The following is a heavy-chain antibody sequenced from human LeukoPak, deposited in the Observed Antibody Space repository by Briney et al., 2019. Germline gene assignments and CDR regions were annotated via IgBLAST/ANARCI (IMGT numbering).Heavy chain of an antibody. CDR2: ISWNSGSI. Sequence: GRSLRLSCAASGFTFDDYAMHWVRQAPGKGLEWVSGISWNSGSIGYADSVKGRFTISRDNAKNSLYLQMNSLRAEDTALYYCAKDVVTGTGFFFIMDAWGKGTTVTVSS. V-gene: IGHV3-9*01. J-gene: IGHJ6*03. CDR1: GFTFDDYA. D-gene: IGHD6-25*01. CDR3: AKDVVTGTGFFFIMDA.